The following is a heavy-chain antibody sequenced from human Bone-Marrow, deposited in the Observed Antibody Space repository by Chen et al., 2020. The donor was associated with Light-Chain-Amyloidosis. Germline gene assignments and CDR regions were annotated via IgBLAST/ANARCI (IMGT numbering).Heavy chain of an antibody. V-gene: IGHV3-9*01. D-gene: IGHD3-10*01. CDR1: GFTFDDYA. Sequence: EVQLVESGGDLVQPGRSLRLSCIASGFTFDDYAMHWVRQVPGKGLEWVSVISWNSDDIGYADSVKGRFIISRDNAKNSLDLQMNSLRVEYTALYYCAKDFHFGSGTSHGALDIWGRGTMVTVSS. CDR2: ISWNSDDI. CDR3: AKDFHFGSGTSHGALDI. J-gene: IGHJ3*02.